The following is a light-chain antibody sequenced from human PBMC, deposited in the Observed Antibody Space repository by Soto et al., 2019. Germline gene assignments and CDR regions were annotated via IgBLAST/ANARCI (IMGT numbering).Light chain of an antibody. Sequence: QSVLTQPPSASGTPGQTVTISCSGSSSNIGSNTVNWYQQLPGTAPKLLIYSNNQRPSGVPDRISGSRSVTSASLAISGLQSEDEADYYCAAWDDSLNGSVVFGGGTKVTVL. CDR1: SSNIGSNT. CDR2: SNN. J-gene: IGLJ2*01. CDR3: AAWDDSLNGSVV. V-gene: IGLV1-44*01.